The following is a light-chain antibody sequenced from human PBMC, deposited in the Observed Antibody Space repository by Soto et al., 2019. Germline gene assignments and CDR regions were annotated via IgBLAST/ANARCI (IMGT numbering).Light chain of an antibody. CDR2: KAS. CDR3: QQYNDYSWT. J-gene: IGKJ1*01. CDR1: QGISAW. Sequence: DIQLTQSPSSLSASVGDRVSFTCRASQGISAWLAWYQQKPGKAPRLLIYKASTLEIGVPSRFSGSGSGTEFTLTISSLQPDDVAIYYCQQYNDYSWTFGQGTKVDIK. V-gene: IGKV1-5*03.